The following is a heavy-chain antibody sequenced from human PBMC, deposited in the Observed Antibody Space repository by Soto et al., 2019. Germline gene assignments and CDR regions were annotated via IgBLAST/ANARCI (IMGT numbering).Heavy chain of an antibody. V-gene: IGHV1-3*01. D-gene: IGHD2-15*01. CDR3: AVYCSGGSCYKGGNFDY. CDR2: INAGNGNT. J-gene: IGHJ4*02. CDR1: GYTFTSYA. Sequence: GASVKVSCKASGYTFTSYAMHWVRQAPGQRLEWMGWINAGNGNTKYSQKFRGRVTITRDTSASTAYMELSSLRSEDTAVYYCAVYCSGGSCYKGGNFDYWGQGTLVTVSS.